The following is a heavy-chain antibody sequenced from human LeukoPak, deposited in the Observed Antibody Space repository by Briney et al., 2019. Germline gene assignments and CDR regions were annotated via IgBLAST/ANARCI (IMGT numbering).Heavy chain of an antibody. D-gene: IGHD2-15*01. Sequence: SETLPLTCTVSGGSISTNSYSWGWIRQPPGKGLEWIGTFYHSGNTFYTSSLESRLTISGDSSKNQFSLKLRSVTAADTAIYYCARGYCSGGSCYSYYYYNYMDVWGKGTTVTVSS. J-gene: IGHJ6*03. CDR2: FYHSGNT. CDR1: GGSISTNSYS. V-gene: IGHV4-39*07. CDR3: ARGYCSGGSCYSYYYYNYMDV.